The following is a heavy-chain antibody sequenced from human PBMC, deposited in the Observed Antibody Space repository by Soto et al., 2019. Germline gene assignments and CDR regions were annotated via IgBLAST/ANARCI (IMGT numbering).Heavy chain of an antibody. Sequence: EVQLVESGGGLVQPGGSLKLSCAASGFTFSSFAMHWVRQASGKGLEWVGRIRSKANSYATEYAASVKGRFTISRDYSKSTAYLQMRSLATEDTAVYYCTRWCSSCGVGRLDPWGQGTLVTVSS. J-gene: IGHJ5*02. CDR2: IRSKANSYAT. V-gene: IGHV3-73*01. CDR3: TRWCSSCGVGRLDP. D-gene: IGHD2-8*01. CDR1: GFTFSSFA.